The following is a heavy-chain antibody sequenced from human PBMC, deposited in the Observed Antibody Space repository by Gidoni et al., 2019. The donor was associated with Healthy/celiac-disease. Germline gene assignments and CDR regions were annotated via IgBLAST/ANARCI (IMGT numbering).Heavy chain of an antibody. D-gene: IGHD3-10*01. CDR3: ARLGLWFGEYYYGMDV. CDR2: INHSGST. J-gene: IGHJ6*02. V-gene: IGHV4-34*01. Sequence: QVQLQQWGAGLLKPSETLSLTCAVSGGSFSGYYWSWIRQPPGKGLEWIGEINHSGSTNYNPSLKSRVTISVDTSKNQFSLKLSSVTAADTAVYYCARLGLWFGEYYYGMDVWGQGTTVTVSS. CDR1: GGSFSGYY.